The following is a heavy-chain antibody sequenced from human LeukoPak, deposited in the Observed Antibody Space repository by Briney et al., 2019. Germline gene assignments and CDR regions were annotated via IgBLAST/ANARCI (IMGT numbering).Heavy chain of an antibody. CDR3: ARDGTTNYYDSSAADAFDI. CDR1: GFTFSSYW. CDR2: IKQDGSEK. Sequence: PGGSLRLSCAASGFTFSSYWMSWVRQAPGKGLEWVANIKQDGSEKYYVDSVKGRFTISRDHAKNPLYLQMNSLRAEDTAVYYCARDGTTNYYDSSAADAFDIWGQGTMVTVSS. D-gene: IGHD3-22*01. J-gene: IGHJ3*02. V-gene: IGHV3-7*01.